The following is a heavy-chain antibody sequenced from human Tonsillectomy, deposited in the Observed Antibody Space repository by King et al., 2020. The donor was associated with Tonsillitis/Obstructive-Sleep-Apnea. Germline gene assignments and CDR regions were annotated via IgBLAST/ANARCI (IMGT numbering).Heavy chain of an antibody. CDR2: INHGGSA. V-gene: IGHV4-34*01. Sequence: VQLQQWGAGLLKPSEPLSLTCAVYGGSFSGYYWSWIRQPPGKALEWIGEINHGGSARYNPSLKSRVTIPLDSSKNQFSLKLNSMTAADTAVYYCARGDLLTGYYASTDFDYWGQGTLVTVSS. CDR3: ARGDLLTGYYASTDFDY. CDR1: GGSFSGYY. J-gene: IGHJ4*02. D-gene: IGHD3-9*01.